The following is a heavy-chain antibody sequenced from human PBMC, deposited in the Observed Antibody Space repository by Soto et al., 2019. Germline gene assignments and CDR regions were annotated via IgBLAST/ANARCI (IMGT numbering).Heavy chain of an antibody. CDR1: GGTFSSSD. CDR2: IIPIFSPA. D-gene: IGHD3-22*01. CDR3: ARGLHDYDNTGYHPAYSDS. J-gene: IGHJ4*02. Sequence: QVQLVQSGAEVKKPGSSVKVSCEASGGTFSSSDINWVRQAPGQGLEWMGGIIPIFSPAKYAQKFQGRVTITADESTSTAYMQLTGLTFDDTAVYYCARGLHDYDNTGYHPAYSDSWGQGTLLTVSS. V-gene: IGHV1-69*01.